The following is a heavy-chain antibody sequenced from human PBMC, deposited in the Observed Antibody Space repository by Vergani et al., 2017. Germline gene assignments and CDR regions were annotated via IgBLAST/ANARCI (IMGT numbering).Heavy chain of an antibody. V-gene: IGHV2-5*08. CDR1: VLSLSTTGMR. J-gene: IGHJ4*02. D-gene: IGHD3-10*01. Sequence: QVTLKESGPALVKPAQTLTLSCTFSVLSLSTTGMRMSCIRQPPGKALEWLASIDWDDDKRYSPALKSRRTITKDTSKNQVVLTMTNMEPVDTATYYYSDRQVSTVVRGESLGGPYDYGGQGTLVTVSS. CDR2: IDWDDDK. CDR3: SDRQVSTVVRGESLGGPYDY.